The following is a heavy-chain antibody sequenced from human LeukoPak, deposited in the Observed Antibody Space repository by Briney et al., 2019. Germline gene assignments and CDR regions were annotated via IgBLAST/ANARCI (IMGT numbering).Heavy chain of an antibody. CDR1: GFTFSSYA. CDR2: INNGGGST. CDR3: AKPGDTSSATYYYYGMDV. Sequence: GGSLRLSCAAPGFTFSSYAMSWVRQAPGKGLEWVSAINNGGGSTYYADSVKGRFTISRDNSKNTLYLQMNSLRAEDTAVYYCAKPGDTSSATYYYYGMDVWGQGTTVTVSS. D-gene: IGHD2-2*01. J-gene: IGHJ6*02. V-gene: IGHV3-23*01.